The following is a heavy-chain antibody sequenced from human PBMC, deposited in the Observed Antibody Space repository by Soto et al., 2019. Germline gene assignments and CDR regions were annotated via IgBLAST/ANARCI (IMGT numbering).Heavy chain of an antibody. CDR1: GFTFSNYA. J-gene: IGHJ4*02. CDR2: ISGSSGSA. V-gene: IGHV3-23*01. Sequence: EVQLLESGGGLVQPGGSLRLSCAASGFTFSNYAMNWVRQAPGQGLEWVSTISGSSGSAYYADSVKGRFTISRHNSKYALYLQMNSLSAEDTAVYYCAKAPLRLSYFDYLGQGALVSFSS. CDR3: AKAPLRLSYFDY. D-gene: IGHD4-17*01.